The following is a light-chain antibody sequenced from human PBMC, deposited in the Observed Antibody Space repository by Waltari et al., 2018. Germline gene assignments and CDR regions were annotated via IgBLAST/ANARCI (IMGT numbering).Light chain of an antibody. CDR3: CSYAGHSTYV. CDR1: SSYVGNYNL. V-gene: IGLV2-23*02. CDR2: GVT. J-gene: IGLJ1*01. Sequence: QSALTQPASVSGSPGQSITISCTGTSSYVGNYNLFSWYQQHPGKAPTRRIFGVTQRPSGVSNRFSGAQSGNTASLTISGLQPEDETDYYCCSYAGHSTYVFGTGTKVTVL.